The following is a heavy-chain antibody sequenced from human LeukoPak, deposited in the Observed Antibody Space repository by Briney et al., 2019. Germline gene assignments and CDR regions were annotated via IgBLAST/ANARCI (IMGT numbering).Heavy chain of an antibody. D-gene: IGHD1-26*01. CDR2: SNADGSIS. J-gene: IGHJ4*02. CDR1: GFILRNYW. CDR3: ARGAVAGANFDY. Sequence: PGGSLRLSCAASGFILRNYWMHWVRQVPGKGLGWVSRSNADGSISDYADSVKGRFSISRYSAKNTLSLQRNSVRAEDTAVYYCARGAVAGANFDYWGLGTLVTVSS. V-gene: IGHV3-74*01.